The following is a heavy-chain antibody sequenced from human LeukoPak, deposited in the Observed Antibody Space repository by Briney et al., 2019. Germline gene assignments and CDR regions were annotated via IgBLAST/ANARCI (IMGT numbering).Heavy chain of an antibody. CDR1: GFTFSSYS. CDR3: ARLIAAPYYFDY. Sequence: GGSLRLSCEASGFTFSSYSMNWVRQAPGKGLEWVSFISSSRSYIYYADSVKGRFTISRDNAKNSLYLQMNSLRAEDTAVYYCARLIAAPYYFDYWGRGTLVTVSS. D-gene: IGHD6-13*01. V-gene: IGHV3-21*01. CDR2: ISSSRSYI. J-gene: IGHJ4*02.